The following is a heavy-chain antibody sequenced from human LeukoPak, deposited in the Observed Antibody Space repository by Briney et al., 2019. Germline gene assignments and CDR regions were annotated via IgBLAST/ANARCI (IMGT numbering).Heavy chain of an antibody. CDR3: ARSLLRFLEWLEFDY. D-gene: IGHD3-3*01. CDR1: GYTFTGYY. CDR2: INPNSGGT. J-gene: IGHJ4*02. Sequence: ASVKVSCKASGYTFTGYYMHWVRQAPGQGLEWMGRINPNSGGTNYAQKFQGRVTMTRDTSISTAYMELSRLRSDGTAVYYCARSLLRFLEWLEFDYWGQGTLVTVSS. V-gene: IGHV1-2*06.